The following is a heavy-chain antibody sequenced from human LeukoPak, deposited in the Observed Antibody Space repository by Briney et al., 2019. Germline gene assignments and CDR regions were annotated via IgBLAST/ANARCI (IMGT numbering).Heavy chain of an antibody. D-gene: IGHD6-6*01. CDR1: GGSFSGYY. V-gene: IGHV4-34*01. Sequence: SETLSLTCAVYGGSFSGYYWSWIRQPPGKGPEWIGEINHSGSTNYNPSLKSRVTISVDTSKNQFSLKLSSVTAADTAVYYCARGLGIAARRNWFDPWGQGTLVTVSS. CDR2: INHSGST. J-gene: IGHJ5*02. CDR3: ARGLGIAARRNWFDP.